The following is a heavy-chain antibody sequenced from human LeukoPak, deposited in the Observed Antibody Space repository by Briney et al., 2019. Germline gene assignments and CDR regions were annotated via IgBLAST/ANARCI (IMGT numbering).Heavy chain of an antibody. J-gene: IGHJ4*02. CDR2: ISYDGSNE. Sequence: GGSLRLSCAASGFTFSSYGMHWVRQAPGKGLEWVAVISYDGSNEYYADSVKGRFTISRDNSKNTLYLQMNSLRAEDTAVYYCAKGGFMITFGGVIVDWGQGTLVTVSS. V-gene: IGHV3-30*18. D-gene: IGHD3-16*02. CDR1: GFTFSSYG. CDR3: AKGGFMITFGGVIVD.